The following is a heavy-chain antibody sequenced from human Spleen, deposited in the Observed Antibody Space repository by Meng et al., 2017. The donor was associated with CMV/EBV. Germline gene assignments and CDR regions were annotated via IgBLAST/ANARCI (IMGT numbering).Heavy chain of an antibody. CDR3: ARPGDISSSSFYNYYGLDV. CDR1: GFSFGTYW. D-gene: IGHD6-6*01. CDR2: IKTDGSEK. J-gene: IGHJ6*02. V-gene: IGHV3-7*01. Sequence: GESLKISCSASGFSFGTYWMTWVRQAPGKGLEWVANIKTDGSEKYYVDSVKGRFTISRDNAKNSLYLQMNSLRVEDTAVYYCARPGDISSSSFYNYYGLDVWGQGTTVTVSS.